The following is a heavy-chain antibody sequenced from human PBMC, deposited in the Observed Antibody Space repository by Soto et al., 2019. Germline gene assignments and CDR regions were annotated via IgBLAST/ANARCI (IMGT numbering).Heavy chain of an antibody. CDR1: GYTFTSYD. CDR3: ARGLHPYDILLDY. J-gene: IGHJ4*02. V-gene: IGHV1-8*01. CDR2: MNPNSGNT. D-gene: IGHD3-9*01. Sequence: ASVKVSCKASGYTFTSYDINWVRQATGQGLEWMGWMNPNSGNTGYAQKFQGRVTMTRNTSISTAYMELRSLRSEDTAVYYCARGLHPYDILLDYWGQGTLVTVSS.